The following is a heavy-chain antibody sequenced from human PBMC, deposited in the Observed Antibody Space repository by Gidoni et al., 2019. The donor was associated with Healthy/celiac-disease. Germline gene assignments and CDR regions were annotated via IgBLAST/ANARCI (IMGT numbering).Heavy chain of an antibody. CDR2: INAGNGNT. Sequence: QVQLVQSGAEVKKPGASVKVSCKASGYTFTSYAMHWVRQAPGQRLEWMGWINAGNGNTKYSQKFQGRVTITRDTSASTAYMELSSLRSEDTAVYYCARDRGMERSLRGWGQGTLVTVSS. D-gene: IGHD1-1*01. J-gene: IGHJ4*02. V-gene: IGHV1-3*01. CDR3: ARDRGMERSLRG. CDR1: GYTFTSYA.